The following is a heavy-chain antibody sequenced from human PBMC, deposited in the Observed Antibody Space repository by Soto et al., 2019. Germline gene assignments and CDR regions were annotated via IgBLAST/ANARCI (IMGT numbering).Heavy chain of an antibody. V-gene: IGHV3-23*01. CDR2: ISTSGAGT. J-gene: IGHJ1*01. CDR1: GFTFSTYA. D-gene: IGHD5-12*01. Sequence: EVQLLESGGDLVQPGGSLRLSCAASGFTFSTYAMNWVRQAPGKGLEWVSGISTSGAGTYYADSVKGRFTISRDNFKNTFFLQMNSLRGEDSGLYYCATVYRYGYPEHWSQGALVTVSS. CDR3: ATVYRYGYPEH.